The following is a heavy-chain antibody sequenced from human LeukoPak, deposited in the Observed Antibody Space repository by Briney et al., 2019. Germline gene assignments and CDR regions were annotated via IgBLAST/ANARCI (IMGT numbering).Heavy chain of an antibody. CDR2: IIPILGIA. V-gene: IGHV1-69*04. D-gene: IGHD2-2*01. Sequence: SVNVSCKASGGTFSSYAISWVRQAPGQGLEWMGRIIPILGIANYAQKFQGRVTITTDESTSTAYMELSSLRSEDTAVYYCARGAVDIVVVPADYYYYYYYMDVWGKGTTVTVSS. CDR3: ARGAVDIVVVPADYYYYYYYMDV. J-gene: IGHJ6*03. CDR1: GGTFSSYA.